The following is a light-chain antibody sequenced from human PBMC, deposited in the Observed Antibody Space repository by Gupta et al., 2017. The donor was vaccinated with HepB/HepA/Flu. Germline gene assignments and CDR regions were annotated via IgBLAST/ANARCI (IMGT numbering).Light chain of an antibody. CDR1: SANLGAGYD. CDR2: DNN. J-gene: IGLJ3*02. CDR3: QSYDRNLSGSNWI. Sequence: QSVLTQPPSVSGAAGQSVTTSSLATSANLGAGYDVHCYQHLPGRAPKLLIYDNNSRPSGVPGRCSGSNSGSSASLAITGRQAEDEGDYYCQSYDRNLSGSNWIFGGGTKVTVL. V-gene: IGLV1-40*01.